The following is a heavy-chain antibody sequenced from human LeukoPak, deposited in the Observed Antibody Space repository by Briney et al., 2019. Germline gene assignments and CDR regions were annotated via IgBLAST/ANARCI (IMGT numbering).Heavy chain of an antibody. CDR2: ISYDGSNK. V-gene: IGHV3-30-3*01. Sequence: PGGSLRLSCAASGFTFSNYAMHWVRQAPGKGLEWVAVISYDGSNKYYADSVKGRFTISRDNSKNTLYLQMNSLRAEDTAVYCCARTYDFWSGSTNYFDYWGQGTLVTVSS. J-gene: IGHJ4*02. D-gene: IGHD3-3*01. CDR1: GFTFSNYA. CDR3: ARTYDFWSGSTNYFDY.